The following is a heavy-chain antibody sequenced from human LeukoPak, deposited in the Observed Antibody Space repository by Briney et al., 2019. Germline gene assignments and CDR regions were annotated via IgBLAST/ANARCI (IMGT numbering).Heavy chain of an antibody. J-gene: IGHJ4*02. Sequence: PGGSLRLSCAASGFTFSSYSMNWVRQAPGKGLEWVSSISSSSSYIYYADSVKGRFTISRDNAKNSLYLQMNSLRAEDTAVYYCARPSIAVAGTSFDYWGQGTLVTVSS. CDR2: ISSSSSYI. V-gene: IGHV3-21*01. CDR3: ARPSIAVAGTSFDY. CDR1: GFTFSSYS. D-gene: IGHD6-13*01.